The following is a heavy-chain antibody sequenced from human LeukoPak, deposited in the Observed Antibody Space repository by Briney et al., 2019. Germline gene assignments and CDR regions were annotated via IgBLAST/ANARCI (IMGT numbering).Heavy chain of an antibody. Sequence: ASVKVSCKVSGYTLTELSLYWVRQAPGKGLVWMGGFDRGGGATLYAQRFQGRVSVTEDTSTDTAYMELSSLTSDDTAVYFCAAERSGELMAYWGQGTLVTVSS. CDR3: AAERSGELMAY. CDR2: FDRGGGAT. CDR1: GYTLTELS. J-gene: IGHJ4*02. D-gene: IGHD3-3*01. V-gene: IGHV1-24*01.